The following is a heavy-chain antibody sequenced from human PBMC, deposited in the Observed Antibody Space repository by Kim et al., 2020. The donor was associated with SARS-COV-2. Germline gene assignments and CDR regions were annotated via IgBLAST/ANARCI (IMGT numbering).Heavy chain of an antibody. CDR2: INPNSGGT. D-gene: IGHD6-19*01. CDR1: GYTFTGYY. V-gene: IGHV1-2*02. J-gene: IGHJ4*02. CDR3: AREGGGQWLVAFDY. Sequence: ASVKVSCKASGYTFTGYYMHWVRQAPGQGLEWMGWINPNSGGTNYAQKFQGRVTMTRDTSISTAYMELSRLRSDDTAVYYCAREGGGQWLVAFDYWGQGTLVTVSS.